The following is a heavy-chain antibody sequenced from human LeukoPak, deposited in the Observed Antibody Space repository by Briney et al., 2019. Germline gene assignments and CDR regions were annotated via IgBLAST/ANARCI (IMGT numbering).Heavy chain of an antibody. CDR2: LDPEKGET. CDR3: AKVFQQRGYYYMDV. V-gene: IGHV1-24*01. J-gene: IGHJ6*03. CDR1: GDTLIVLS. D-gene: IGHD2-15*01. Sequence: GASVKVSCKVSGDTLIVLSMHWARQAHGKGLEWMGGLDPEKGETIYAQKFQGRVTMTEDTSTDTAYMELSSLRSEDTAMYYCAKVFQQRGYYYMDVWGTGTTVIVSS.